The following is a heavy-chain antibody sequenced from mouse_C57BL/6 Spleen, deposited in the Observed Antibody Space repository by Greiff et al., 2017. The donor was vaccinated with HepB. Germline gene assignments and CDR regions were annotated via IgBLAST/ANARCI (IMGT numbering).Heavy chain of an antibody. J-gene: IGHJ3*01. CDR2: INPRSGYN. CDR3: ARDYGSSAAWFAY. Sequence: QVQLQQSGAELAKPGASVKLSCKASGYTFTSYWMHWVKQRPGQGLEWIGYINPRSGYNKYNQKFKDKATLTADKSSSAAYMQLSSLTYEDSAVYYCARDYGSSAAWFAYWGQGTLVTVSA. D-gene: IGHD1-1*01. V-gene: IGHV1-7*01. CDR1: GYTFTSYW.